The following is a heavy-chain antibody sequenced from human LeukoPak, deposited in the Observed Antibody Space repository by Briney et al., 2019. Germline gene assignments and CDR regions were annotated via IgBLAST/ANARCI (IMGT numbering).Heavy chain of an antibody. CDR2: IYRSGSA. V-gene: IGHV4-30-4*01. D-gene: IGHD3-16*01. Sequence: SETLSLTCTVSGGSISNTDYYWSWVRQPPGKGLESIVYIYRSGSAYNNPSLDSRVTISVDQSKIQFSLRLRSVPAADTAVYFCAITWPGSRVPGGRRFDPWGQGTLVTVSS. CDR1: GGSISNTDYY. J-gene: IGHJ5*02. CDR3: AITWPGSRVPGGRRFDP.